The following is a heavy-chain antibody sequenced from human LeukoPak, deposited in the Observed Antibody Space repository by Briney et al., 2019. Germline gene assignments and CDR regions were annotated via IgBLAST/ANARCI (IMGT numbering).Heavy chain of an antibody. Sequence: ASVKVSCKASGFPFNGYYMHWVRQAPGQGLEWMGWINPNSGDANYAQKFQGRVTMTRDTSTSTAYMELRRLRSDDTAVYHCAREGDSSADAFDIWGQGTMVTVSS. V-gene: IGHV1-2*02. D-gene: IGHD3-22*01. CDR3: AREGDSSADAFDI. CDR2: INPNSGDA. CDR1: GFPFNGYY. J-gene: IGHJ3*02.